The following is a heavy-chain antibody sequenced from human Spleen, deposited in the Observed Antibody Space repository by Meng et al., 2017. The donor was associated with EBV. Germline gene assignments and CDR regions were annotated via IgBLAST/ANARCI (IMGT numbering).Heavy chain of an antibody. CDR1: GLTFSKTW. CDR3: TTNRGSK. J-gene: IGHJ4*02. Sequence: EGQVVESGGGLVKPGGSLRLSCAASGLTFSKTWMTCVRQAPGKGLEWVGRIKSKTDGGTTDYAAPVKGRFTISRDDSKKTLYLQMSSLKTEDTAVYYCTTNRGSKWGQGTLVTVSS. V-gene: IGHV3-15*01. CDR2: IKSKTDGGTT. D-gene: IGHD5-12*01.